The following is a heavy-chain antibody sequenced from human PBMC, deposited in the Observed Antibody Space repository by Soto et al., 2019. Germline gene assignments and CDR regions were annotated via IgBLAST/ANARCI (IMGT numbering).Heavy chain of an antibody. CDR1: GFTFSSYS. CDR2: ISSSSSYI. J-gene: IGHJ4*02. Sequence: PGGSLRLSCAASGFTFSSYSMNWVRQAPGKGLEWVSSISSSSSYIYYADSVKGRFTISRDNSKNTLYLQMNSLRAEDTAVYYCAKGGNFDWLLSWFDYWGQGTLVTVSS. V-gene: IGHV3-21*04. D-gene: IGHD3-9*01. CDR3: AKGGNFDWLLSWFDY.